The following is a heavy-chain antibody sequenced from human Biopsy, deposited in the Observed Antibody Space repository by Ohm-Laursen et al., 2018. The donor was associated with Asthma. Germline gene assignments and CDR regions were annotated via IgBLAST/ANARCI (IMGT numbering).Heavy chain of an antibody. V-gene: IGHV4-59*01. Sequence: SQTLSLTCTVSGGSISSDYWRWIRQPSGKGLEWIGHIYYSGTTKYHPSLKSRVTISVDTSKNQFSLKLSSVTAADTAVYYCAREVGTTYVDDVIRYFDLWGRGTLVTVSS. CDR2: IYYSGTT. D-gene: IGHD4-11*01. CDR3: AREVGTTYVDDVIRYFDL. CDR1: GGSISSDY. J-gene: IGHJ2*01.